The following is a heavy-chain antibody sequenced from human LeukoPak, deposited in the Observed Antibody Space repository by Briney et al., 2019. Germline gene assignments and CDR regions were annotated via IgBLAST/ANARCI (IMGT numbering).Heavy chain of an antibody. CDR2: INPNSGGT. Sequence: ASVKVSCKASGYTFTGYYMHWVRQAPGQGLEWMGWINPNSGGTNYAQKFQGWVTMTRDTSISTAYMELSRLRSDDTAVYYCARGCGIGYGTYYYDSSGYCYWGQGTLVTVSS. V-gene: IGHV1-2*04. D-gene: IGHD3-22*01. CDR3: ARGCGIGYGTYYYDSSGYCY. J-gene: IGHJ4*02. CDR1: GYTFTGYY.